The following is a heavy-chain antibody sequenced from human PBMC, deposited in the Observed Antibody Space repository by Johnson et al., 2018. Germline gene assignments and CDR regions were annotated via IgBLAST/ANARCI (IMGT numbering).Heavy chain of an antibody. CDR1: GGSFSGYY. CDR2: INHSGST. J-gene: IGHJ6*02. V-gene: IGHV4-34*01. D-gene: IGHD3-3*01. CDR3: AKAFRFLDPYGMDV. Sequence: QVQLQQWGAGLLKPSETLSLTCAVYGGSFSGYYWSWIRQPPGKGLEWIGEINHSGSTNYNPSLKSRVTISVDTSKNQFSLKLSSVTAADTAVYYCAKAFRFLDPYGMDVWGQGTTVTVSS.